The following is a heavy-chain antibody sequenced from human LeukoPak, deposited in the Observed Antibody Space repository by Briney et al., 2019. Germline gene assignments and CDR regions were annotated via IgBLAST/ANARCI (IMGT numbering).Heavy chain of an antibody. V-gene: IGHV4-59*11. J-gene: IGHJ4*02. CDR1: GDYIIDSITSHY. D-gene: IGHD3-9*01. Sequence: SETLSLTCTVSGDYIIDSITSHYWSWIRQPPGKGLEWLGYIYYNGSTNYDPSLKSRVTISIHTSKNQFSLKLSSVTAADTAVYYCARGPRAKLRYFDWLLFPYFDYWGQGTLVTVSS. CDR2: IYYNGST. CDR3: ARGPRAKLRYFDWLLFPYFDY.